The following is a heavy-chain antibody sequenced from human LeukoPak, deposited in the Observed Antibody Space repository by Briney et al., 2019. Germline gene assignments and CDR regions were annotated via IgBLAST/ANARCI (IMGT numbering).Heavy chain of an antibody. V-gene: IGHV4-59*01. CDR1: GGSISSYY. J-gene: IGHJ3*02. CDR2: IYYSGST. CDR3: ARDLLGAFDI. Sequence: SETLSLTCTVSGGSISSYYWSWIRQPPGKGLEWIGYIYYSGSTNYNPSLKSRVTISVDTSKNQFSLRLSSVTAADTAVYYCARDLLGAFDIWGQGTMVTVSS.